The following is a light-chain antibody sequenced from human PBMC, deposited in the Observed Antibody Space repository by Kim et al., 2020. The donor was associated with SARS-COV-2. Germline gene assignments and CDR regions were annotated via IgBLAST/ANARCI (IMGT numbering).Light chain of an antibody. J-gene: IGKJ2*01. CDR3: QQANSFPYT. V-gene: IGKV1D-12*01. CDR1: QGISSW. Sequence: SASVGDRVTITWRASQGISSWLAWFQQKPGKAPKLLMYPASNLQGGVPSRFSGSGSGTEFTLTISSLQPEDFATYYCQQANSFPYTFGQGTKLEI. CDR2: PAS.